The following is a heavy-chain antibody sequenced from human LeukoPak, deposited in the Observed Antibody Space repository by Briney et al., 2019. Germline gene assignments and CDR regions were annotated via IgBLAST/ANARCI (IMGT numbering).Heavy chain of an antibody. CDR3: ARSRTTGTTSRY. Sequence: GASVKVSCKASGGTFSSYAISWVRQAPGQGLEWMGGIIPIFGTANYAQKLQGRVTMTTDTSTSTAYMELRSLRSDDTAVYYCARSRTTGTTSRYWGQGTLVTVSS. CDR1: GGTFSSYA. J-gene: IGHJ4*02. V-gene: IGHV1-69*05. CDR2: IIPIFGTA. D-gene: IGHD1-1*01.